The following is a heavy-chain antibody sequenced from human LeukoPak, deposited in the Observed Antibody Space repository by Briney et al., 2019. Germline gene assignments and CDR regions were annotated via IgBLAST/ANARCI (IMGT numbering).Heavy chain of an antibody. D-gene: IGHD5-24*01. CDR1: GGSFSGYY. CDR3: ARGREMATNHIDC. V-gene: IGHV4-34*01. J-gene: IGHJ4*02. Sequence: SETLSLTCAVYGGSFSGYYWSWIRQPPGKGLEWIGEINHSGSTNYNPSLKSRVTISVDTSKNQFSLKLSSVTAADTAVYYCARGREMATNHIDCWGQGTLITVSS. CDR2: INHSGST.